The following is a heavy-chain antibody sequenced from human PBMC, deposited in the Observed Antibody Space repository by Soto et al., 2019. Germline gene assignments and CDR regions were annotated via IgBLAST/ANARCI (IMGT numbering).Heavy chain of an antibody. CDR3: AREGDHYYDSSNGGSFDI. V-gene: IGHV1-69*01. CDR2: IIPIFGTA. CDR1: GGTFSSYA. J-gene: IGHJ3*02. Sequence: QVQLVQSGAEVKKPGSSVKVSCKASGGTFSSYAISWVRQAPGQGLEWMGGIIPIFGTANYAQKFQGRVTITADESTSTAYMELSSLRSEDTAVYYCAREGDHYYDSSNGGSFDIWGQGTMVTVSS. D-gene: IGHD3-22*01.